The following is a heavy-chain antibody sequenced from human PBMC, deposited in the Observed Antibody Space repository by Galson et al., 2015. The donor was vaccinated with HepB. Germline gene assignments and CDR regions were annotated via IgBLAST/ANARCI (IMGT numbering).Heavy chain of an antibody. CDR2: IYYSGST. CDR3: ARGMGDTAMVKY. Sequence: SETLSLTCTVSGGSISSSSYYWGWIRQPPGTGLEWIGSIYYSGSTYYNPSLKSRVTISVDTSKNQFSLKLSSVTAADTAVYYCARGMGDTAMVKYWGQGTLVTVSS. V-gene: IGHV4-39*01. D-gene: IGHD5-18*01. CDR1: GGSISSSSYY. J-gene: IGHJ4*02.